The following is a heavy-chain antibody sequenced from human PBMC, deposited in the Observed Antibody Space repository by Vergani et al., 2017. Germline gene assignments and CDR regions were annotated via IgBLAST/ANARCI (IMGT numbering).Heavy chain of an antibody. CDR2: IYWNDDQ. J-gene: IGHJ6*03. CDR3: VYRKTEWGTTGCFYPFYYYYHKDV. CDR1: GFSLNTRGVS. D-gene: IGHD1-7*01. V-gene: IGHV2-5*04. Sequence: QITLKESGPTLVKPTQTLTLTCTFSGFSLNTRGVSVAWIRQPPGKALDWLALIYWNDDQHYSPSLNNRVTITKDTSKNQVVLTMTNMDYVDTGTYYCVYRKTEWGTTGCFYPFYYYYHKDVWGKGTTVNVSS.